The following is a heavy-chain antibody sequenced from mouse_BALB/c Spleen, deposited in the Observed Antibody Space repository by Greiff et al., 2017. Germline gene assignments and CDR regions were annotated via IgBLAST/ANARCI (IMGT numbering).Heavy chain of an antibody. V-gene: IGHV7-1*02. D-gene: IGHD2-14*01. CDR3: ARNRYYYAMDY. J-gene: IGHJ4*01. CDR2: SRNKANDYTT. Sequence: EVKVVESGGGLVQPGGSLRLSCATSGFTFSDFYMEWVRQPPGKRLEWIAASRNKANDYTTEYGASVKGRFIVSRDTSQSILYLQMNALRAEDTAIYYCARNRYYYAMDYWGQGTSVTVSS. CDR1: GFTFSDFY.